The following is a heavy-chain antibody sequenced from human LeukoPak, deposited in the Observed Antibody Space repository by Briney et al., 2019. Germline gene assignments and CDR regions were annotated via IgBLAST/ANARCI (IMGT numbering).Heavy chain of an antibody. D-gene: IGHD3-10*01. CDR1: GYTFTSYY. CDR2: INTNTGNP. J-gene: IGHJ4*02. CDR3: ARDWMVRGVPSLVDY. Sequence: RASVKVSCKASGYTFTSYYMHWVRQAPGQGLEWMGWINTNTGNPTYAQGFTGRFVFSLDTSVSTAYLQISSLKAEDTAVYYCARDWMVRGVPSLVDYWGQGTLVTVSS. V-gene: IGHV7-4-1*02.